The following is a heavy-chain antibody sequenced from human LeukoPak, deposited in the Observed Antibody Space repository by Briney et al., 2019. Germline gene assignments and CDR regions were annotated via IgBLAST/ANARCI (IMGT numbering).Heavy chain of an antibody. Sequence: GGSLRLSCAASGFTFSGHAMHWVRQTPGVGLEWLAIIGDDGRDQHYTDSVKGRFTISRDSSKNTLFLQLNSLTPEDTALYLCARDLMWGFDYWGQGTLVTVSS. V-gene: IGHV3-30*02. CDR1: GFTFSGHA. J-gene: IGHJ4*02. CDR3: ARDLMWGFDY. CDR2: IGDDGRDQ. D-gene: IGHD7-27*01.